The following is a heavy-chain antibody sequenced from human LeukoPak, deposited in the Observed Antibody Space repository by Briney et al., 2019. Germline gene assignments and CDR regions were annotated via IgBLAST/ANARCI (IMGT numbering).Heavy chain of an antibody. CDR3: ARGRGRYYYDSSGYYY. Sequence: SETLSLTCAVYGGSFSGYYWSWLRQPPGKGLEWLGEINHSGSTNYNPSLKSRVTISVDTSKNQFSLKLSSVTAADTAVYYCARGRGRYYYDSSGYYYWGQGTLVTVSS. J-gene: IGHJ4*02. D-gene: IGHD3-22*01. CDR1: GGSFSGYY. V-gene: IGHV4-34*01. CDR2: INHSGST.